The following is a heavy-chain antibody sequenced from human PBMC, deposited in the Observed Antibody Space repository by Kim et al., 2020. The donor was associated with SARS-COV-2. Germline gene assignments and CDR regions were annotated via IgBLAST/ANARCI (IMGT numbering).Heavy chain of an antibody. J-gene: IGHJ4*02. CDR3: ARGITMIVVFDY. D-gene: IGHD3-22*01. CDR2: INHSGST. CDR1: GGSFSGYY. V-gene: IGHV4-34*01. Sequence: SETLSLTCAVYGGSFSGYYWSWIRQPPGKGLEWIGEINHSGSTNYNPSLKSRVTISVDTSKNQFSLKLSSVTAADTAVYYCARGITMIVVFDYWGQGTLVTVSS.